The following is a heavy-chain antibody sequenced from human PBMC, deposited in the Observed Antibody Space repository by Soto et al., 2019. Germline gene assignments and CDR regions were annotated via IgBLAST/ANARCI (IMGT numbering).Heavy chain of an antibody. CDR1: GGAIRSNDSF. CDR3: ASFLVGATALNDFHS. V-gene: IGHV4-39*01. D-gene: IGHD2-8*02. Sequence: LQLQESGPGVVKPSETLSLACSVSGGAIRSNDSFWGWVRQPPGKGLEWIASIYSNGGTYDSPSLKSRVTVSIDTSKNQFFLSVRSFPAADTAVYYCASFLVGATALNDFHSRGPGTLITTSS. CDR2: IYSNGGT. J-gene: IGHJ4*02.